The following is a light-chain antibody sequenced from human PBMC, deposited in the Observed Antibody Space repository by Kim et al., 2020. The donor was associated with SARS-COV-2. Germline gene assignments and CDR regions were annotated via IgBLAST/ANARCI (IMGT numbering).Light chain of an antibody. V-gene: IGLV2-14*03. CDR2: DVT. J-gene: IGLJ2*01. CDR1: SGDVDAYNY. Sequence: GQSITISCTGASGDVDAYNYVSWYQQHPGKAPKLMIYDVTNRPSGVSNCFSGSKSGNTASLTISGLQAEDEADYYCSSYTSSSNVVFGGGTQLTVL. CDR3: SSYTSSSNVV.